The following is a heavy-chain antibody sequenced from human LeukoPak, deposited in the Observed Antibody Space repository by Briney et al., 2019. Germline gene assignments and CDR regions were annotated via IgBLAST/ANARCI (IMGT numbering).Heavy chain of an antibody. CDR2: INHSGST. J-gene: IGHJ4*02. CDR1: GGSFSGYY. D-gene: IGHD3-10*01. V-gene: IGHV4-34*01. Sequence: SETLSLTCAVYGGSFSGYYWSWIRQPPGKGLEWIGEINHSGSTNYNPSLKSRVTISVDTSKNQFSLKLSSVTAADTAVYYCAGGAPYGFDYWGQGTLVTVSS. CDR3: AGGAPYGFDY.